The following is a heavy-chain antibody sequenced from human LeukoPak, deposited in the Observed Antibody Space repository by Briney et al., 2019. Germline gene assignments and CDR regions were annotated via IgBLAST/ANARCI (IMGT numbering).Heavy chain of an antibody. CDR2: MNPNSGNT. J-gene: IGHJ4*02. V-gene: IGHV1-8*03. CDR1: GYTFTSYG. CDR3: ATYDGYCFDY. Sequence: ASVKVSCKASGYTFTSYGISWVRQAPGQGLEWMGWMNPNSGNTGYAQKFQGRVTITRNTSISTAYMELSSLRSEDTAVYYCATYDGYCFDYWGQGTLVTVSS. D-gene: IGHD5-18*01.